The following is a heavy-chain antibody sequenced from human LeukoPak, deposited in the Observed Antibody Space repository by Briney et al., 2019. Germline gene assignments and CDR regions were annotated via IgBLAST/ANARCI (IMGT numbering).Heavy chain of an antibody. CDR3: ATTYPMGSRGWFDP. CDR1: DGSFSGYY. D-gene: IGHD3-10*01. CDR2: INHSGST. V-gene: IGHV4-34*01. J-gene: IGHJ5*02. Sequence: PETLSLTCAVYDGSFSGYYWSWIRQPPGKGLEWIGEINHSGSTNYNPSLKSRVTISVDTSKNQFSLKLSSVTAADTAVYYCATTYPMGSRGWFDPWGQGTLVTVSS.